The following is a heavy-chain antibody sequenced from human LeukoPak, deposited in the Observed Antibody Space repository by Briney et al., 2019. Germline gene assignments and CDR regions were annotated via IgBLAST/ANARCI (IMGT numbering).Heavy chain of an antibody. V-gene: IGHV4-4*07. D-gene: IGHD2-15*01. Sequence: SETLSLTCTVSGGSISSYYWSWLRQTAGKGREWVGRIYTSGSTNYNPSLKSRVTISVDTSKNLFSRNRSSITAAGTTGYYCTRNYSATKNPWDWGQGTLVTASS. CDR3: TRNYSATKNPWD. CDR2: IYTSGST. J-gene: IGHJ4*02. CDR1: GGSISSYY.